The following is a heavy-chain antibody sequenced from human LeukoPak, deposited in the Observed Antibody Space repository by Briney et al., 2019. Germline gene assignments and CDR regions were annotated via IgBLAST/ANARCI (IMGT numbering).Heavy chain of an antibody. J-gene: IGHJ3*02. CDR2: ISGSGGST. V-gene: IGHV3-23*01. CDR1: GFTFSSYA. Sequence: PGVSLRLSCAASGFTFSSYAMSWVRQAPGNGLEWVSAISGSGGSTYYADSVKGRFTISRDNSKNTLYLQMNSLRAEDTAVYYCAKGYSSGWLKSSDAFDIWGQGTMVTVSS. CDR3: AKGYSSGWLKSSDAFDI. D-gene: IGHD6-19*01.